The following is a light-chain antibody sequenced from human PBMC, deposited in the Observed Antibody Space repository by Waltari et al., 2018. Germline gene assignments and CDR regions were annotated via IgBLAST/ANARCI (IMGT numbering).Light chain of an antibody. J-gene: IGLJ1*01. CDR2: DVS. CDR3: SAHTSSSLYV. V-gene: IGLV2-14*01. CDR1: SNDVGAYDY. Sequence: QSALTQPASVSGSPGQSITISCTGTSNDVGAYDYVSWYQQHPGKAPKLLIYDVSNRPSGASNRFSGSKSGNTASLTISGLQAEDEAEYYCSAHTSSSLYVFGTGTRVTVL.